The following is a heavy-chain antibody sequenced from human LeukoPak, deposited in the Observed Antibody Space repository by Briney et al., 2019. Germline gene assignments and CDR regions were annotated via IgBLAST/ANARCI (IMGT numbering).Heavy chain of an antibody. Sequence: GGSLRLSCAASGFTFSHYWMTWVRQAPGKGLEWVAIINQNAGEKAYVDSVKGRFTISRDNAKNSLYLQMNSLGGEDTAIYYCARGNSWSYDYWGQGTLVTVSS. V-gene: IGHV3-7*01. CDR3: ARGNSWSYDY. CDR1: GFTFSHYW. CDR2: INQNAGEK. D-gene: IGHD3-10*01. J-gene: IGHJ4*02.